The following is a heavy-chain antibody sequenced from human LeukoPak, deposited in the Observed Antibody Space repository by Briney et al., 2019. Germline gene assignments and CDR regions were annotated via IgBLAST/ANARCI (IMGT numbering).Heavy chain of an antibody. D-gene: IGHD1-26*01. J-gene: IGHJ4*02. V-gene: IGHV3-30*18. Sequence: LSLTCAVYGGSFSGYYWSWIRQPPGKGLEWVAVISYEGSTSYYADSVKGRFTISRDNSKSTLILQMNGLRSEDTAVYYCVKGGFGNYYSAYFDYWGQGTLVTVSS. CDR1: GGSFSGYY. CDR3: VKGGFGNYYSAYFDY. CDR2: ISYEGSTS.